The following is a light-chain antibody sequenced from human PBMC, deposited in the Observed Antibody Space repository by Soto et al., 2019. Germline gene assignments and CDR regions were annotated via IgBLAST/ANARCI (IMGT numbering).Light chain of an antibody. J-gene: IGLJ1*01. CDR3: QSYDSSLTGSYV. V-gene: IGLV1-40*01. CDR1: SSNIGADYD. CDR2: GDF. Sequence: QSVLTQPPSVSGAPGQRVTISCTGSSSNIGADYDVLWYQQLPGTAPKLLVYGDFSRPSGVPDRFSASKSGTSASLAITGLQAEDEADYYCQSYDSSLTGSYVFGTGTKLTVL.